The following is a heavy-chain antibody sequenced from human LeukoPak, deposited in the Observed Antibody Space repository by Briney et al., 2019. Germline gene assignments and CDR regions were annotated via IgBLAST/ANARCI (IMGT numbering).Heavy chain of an antibody. J-gene: IGHJ4*02. Sequence: GGSLRLSCAASGFTFSSYSMNWVRQAPGKGLEWVSSISSSSSYIYYADSVKGRFTISRDNAKNSLYLQMNSLRAEDTAVYYCASSAHSYGSGSYEYWGQGTLVTVSS. CDR3: ASSAHSYGSGSYEY. D-gene: IGHD3-10*01. CDR1: GFTFSSYS. V-gene: IGHV3-21*01. CDR2: ISSSSSYI.